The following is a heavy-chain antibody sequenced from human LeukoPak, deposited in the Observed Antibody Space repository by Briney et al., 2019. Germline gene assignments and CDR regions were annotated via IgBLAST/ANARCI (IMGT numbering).Heavy chain of an antibody. J-gene: IGHJ4*02. Sequence: GGSLRLSCAASGFTFSSYGMHWVRQAPGKGLEWVAFIRYDGSNKYYADSVKGRFTISRDNSKNTLYLQMNSLRAEDTAVYYCAKDQYDYCDFWSGYFDYWGQGTLVTVSS. CDR1: GFTFSSYG. CDR2: IRYDGSNK. CDR3: AKDQYDYCDFWSGYFDY. V-gene: IGHV3-30*02. D-gene: IGHD3-3*01.